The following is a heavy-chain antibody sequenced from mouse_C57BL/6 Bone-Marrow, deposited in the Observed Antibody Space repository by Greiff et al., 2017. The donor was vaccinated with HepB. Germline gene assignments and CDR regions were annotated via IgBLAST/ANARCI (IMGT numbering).Heavy chain of an antibody. D-gene: IGHD2-2*01. CDR1: GYSITSGYY. CDR3: AREIWLRPRYFDV. Sequence: ESGPGLVKPSQSLSLTCSVTGYSITSGYYWNWIRQFPGNKLEWMGYISYDGINNYNPSLKNRISITRDTAKNQFFLKLNSVTTEDTATYYCAREIWLRPRYFDVWGTGTTVTVSS. CDR2: ISYDGIN. J-gene: IGHJ1*03. V-gene: IGHV3-6*01.